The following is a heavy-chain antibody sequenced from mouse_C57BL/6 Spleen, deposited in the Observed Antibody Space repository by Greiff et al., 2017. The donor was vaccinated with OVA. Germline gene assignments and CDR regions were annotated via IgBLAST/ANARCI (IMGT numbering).Heavy chain of an antibody. CDR3: ARSTMVTTSFDY. Sequence: QVQLKQPGAELVRPGSSVKLSCKASGYTFTSYWMHWVKQRPIQGLEWIGNIDPSDSETHYNQKFKDKATLTVDKSSSTAYMQLSSLTSEDSAVYYCARSTMVTTSFDYWGQGTTLTVSS. D-gene: IGHD2-2*01. CDR2: IDPSDSET. J-gene: IGHJ2*01. V-gene: IGHV1-52*01. CDR1: GYTFTSYW.